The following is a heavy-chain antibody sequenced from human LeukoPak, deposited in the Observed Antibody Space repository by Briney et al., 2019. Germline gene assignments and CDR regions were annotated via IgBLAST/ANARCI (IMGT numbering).Heavy chain of an antibody. CDR2: ISGSGIST. J-gene: IGHJ4*02. CDR1: GFTFSSYA. Sequence: GGSLRLSCAASGFTFSSYAMSWVRQAPGKGLEWVSAISGSGISTHYADSVKGRFTISRDNSKNTLYLQMNSLRAEDTAVYYCARGGVLLDYWGQGTLVTVSS. D-gene: IGHD3-10*01. V-gene: IGHV3-23*01. CDR3: ARGGVLLDY.